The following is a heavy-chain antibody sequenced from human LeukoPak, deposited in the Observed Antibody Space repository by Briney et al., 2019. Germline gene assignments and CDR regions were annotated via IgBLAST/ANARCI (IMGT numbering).Heavy chain of an antibody. CDR3: ARDGWFGHYNWLDP. CDR2: ISSASKTI. D-gene: IGHD3-10*01. V-gene: IGHV3-48*01. CDR1: GFTFSSYS. Sequence: PGESLRLSCAASGFTFSSYSMNWVRRAPGKGLEWISYISSASKTIYYADSVKGRFTISRDNAKNSVYLQMNSLRAEDTAMYYCARDGWFGHYNWLDPWGQGTLVTVSS. J-gene: IGHJ5*02.